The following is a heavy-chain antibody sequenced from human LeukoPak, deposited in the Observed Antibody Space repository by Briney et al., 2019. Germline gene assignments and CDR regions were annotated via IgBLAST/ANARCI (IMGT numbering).Heavy chain of an antibody. V-gene: IGHV1-8*03. D-gene: IGHD3-22*01. J-gene: IGHJ5*02. CDR3: ARRYYYDSSGYYYEEDWFDP. CDR2: MNPNSGNT. Sequence: GASVTVSCTASAYTFTIYDINWVRQATGQGLEWMGWMNPNSGNTGYAQKFQGRATITRNTSISTAYMELSSLRSEDTAVYYCARRYYYDSSGYYYEEDWFDPWGQGTLVTVSS. CDR1: AYTFTIYD.